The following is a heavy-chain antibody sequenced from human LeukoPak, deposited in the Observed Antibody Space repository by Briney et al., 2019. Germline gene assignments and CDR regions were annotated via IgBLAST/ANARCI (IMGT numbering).Heavy chain of an antibody. Sequence: SETLSLTCTVSGGSISSSSYYWSWIRQPPGKGLEWIGYIYYSGSTNYNPSLKSRVTISVDTSKNQFSLKLSSVTAADTAVYYCARRAGSGSTKVFDIWGQGTMVTVSS. V-gene: IGHV4-61*01. CDR3: ARRAGSGSTKVFDI. J-gene: IGHJ3*02. D-gene: IGHD3-10*01. CDR2: IYYSGST. CDR1: GGSISSSSYY.